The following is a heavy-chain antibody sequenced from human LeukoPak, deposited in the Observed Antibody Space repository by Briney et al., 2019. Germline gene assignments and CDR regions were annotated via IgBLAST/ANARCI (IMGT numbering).Heavy chain of an antibody. D-gene: IGHD1-26*01. Sequence: GGTLRLSCAASGFTFSSYAMSWVRQAPGKGLEWVSAISGSGGSTYYADSVKGRFTISRDNSKNTLYLQMNSLRAEDTAVYYCAKDPGGFGGSYPDYWGQGTLVTVSS. CDR2: ISGSGGST. V-gene: IGHV3-23*01. CDR1: GFTFSSYA. J-gene: IGHJ4*02. CDR3: AKDPGGFGGSYPDY.